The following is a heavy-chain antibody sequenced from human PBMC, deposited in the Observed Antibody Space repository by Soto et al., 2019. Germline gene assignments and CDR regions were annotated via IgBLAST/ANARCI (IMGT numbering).Heavy chain of an antibody. J-gene: IGHJ5*02. CDR3: AHAPTGYCSSTSCYAFNWFDP. CDR2: IYWNDDK. CDR1: GFSLSTSGVG. Sequence: QITLKESGPTLVKPTQTLTLTCTFSGFSLSTSGVGVGWIRQPPGKALEWLALIYWNDDKRYSPSLKSRLTNTKDTSKNQVVLTMTNMDPVDTATYYCAHAPTGYCSSTSCYAFNWFDPWGQGTLVTVSS. D-gene: IGHD2-2*01. V-gene: IGHV2-5*01.